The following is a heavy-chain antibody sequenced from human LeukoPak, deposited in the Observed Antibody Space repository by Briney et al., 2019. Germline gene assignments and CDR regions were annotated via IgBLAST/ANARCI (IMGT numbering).Heavy chain of an antibody. CDR3: ARVYSSYWDAVYYYMDV. Sequence: SETLSLTCTVSGGSISSSSYYWGWIRQPPGKGLEWIGSIYSSGSTYYNPSLKSRVTISVDTSKNQLSLKLSSVTAADTAVYYCARVYSSYWDAVYYYMDVWGKGTTVTVSS. CDR2: IYSSGST. V-gene: IGHV4-39*07. J-gene: IGHJ6*03. D-gene: IGHD6-6*01. CDR1: GGSISSSSYY.